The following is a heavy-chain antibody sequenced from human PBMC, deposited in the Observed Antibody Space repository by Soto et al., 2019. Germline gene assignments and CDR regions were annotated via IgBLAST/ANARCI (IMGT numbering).Heavy chain of an antibody. V-gene: IGHV3-23*01. CDR2: ISGSGGST. J-gene: IGHJ6*03. CDR1: GFTFSSYA. Sequence: GGSLRLSCAASGFTFSSYAMSWVRQAPGKGLEWVSAISGSGGSTYYADSVKGRFTISRDNSKNTLYLQMNSLRAEDTAVYYCAKDVRPITIFGVVITGAGYYYYMDVWGKGTTVTVSS. CDR3: AKDVRPITIFGVVITGAGYYYYMDV. D-gene: IGHD3-3*01.